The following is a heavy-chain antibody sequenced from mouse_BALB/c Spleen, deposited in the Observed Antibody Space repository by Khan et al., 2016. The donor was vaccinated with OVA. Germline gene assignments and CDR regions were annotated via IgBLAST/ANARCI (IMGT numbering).Heavy chain of an antibody. J-gene: IGHJ2*01. CDR1: GYTFSSDYV. D-gene: IGHD2-10*02. CDR3: ASVYGGAFDY. V-gene: IGHV3-2*02. Sequence: EVQLLESGAGLVKPSPSLYLTCTATGYTFSSDYVWWGIRQPAGNQLECVGIISDSGNTNYNPTLKSRISITRDTSKNTFFLQLNSVTTEDTATYYCASVYGGAFDYWGQGTTLTVSS. CDR2: ISDSGNT.